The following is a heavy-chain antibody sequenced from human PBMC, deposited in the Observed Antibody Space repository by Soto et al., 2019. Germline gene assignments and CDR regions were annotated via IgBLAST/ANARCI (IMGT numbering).Heavy chain of an antibody. CDR2: ISVSGGTT. Sequence: RLSCAASGFTFRNFAMNWVRQAPGKGLEWVSGISVSGGTTYYADSVRGRLTVSRDNSKNSVFLQMNSLRAEDTAVYFCAKGMYYYDSSGYRLFDYWGQGTLVTVSS. J-gene: IGHJ4*02. CDR3: AKGMYYYDSSGYRLFDY. CDR1: GFTFRNFA. V-gene: IGHV3-23*01. D-gene: IGHD3-22*01.